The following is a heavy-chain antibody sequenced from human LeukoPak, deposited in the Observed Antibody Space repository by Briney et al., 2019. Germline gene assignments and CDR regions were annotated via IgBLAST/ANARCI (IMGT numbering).Heavy chain of an antibody. D-gene: IGHD4-17*01. CDR1: GGSINTYY. Sequence: PSETLSLTCTVSGGSINTYYWGWIRQPSGKGLEWIGNIYSSGSTNYNPSLKSRVTISVDTSKNQFSLKLTSVTATDTAIYYCVRAGGAPHGDYEFDFWGQGILVTVSS. CDR2: IYSSGST. V-gene: IGHV4-59*08. J-gene: IGHJ4*02. CDR3: VRAGGAPHGDYEFDF.